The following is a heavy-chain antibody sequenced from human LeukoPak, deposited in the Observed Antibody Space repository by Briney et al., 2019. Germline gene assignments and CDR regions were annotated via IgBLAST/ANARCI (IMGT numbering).Heavy chain of an antibody. D-gene: IGHD3-22*01. CDR1: GGSISSYY. J-gene: IGHJ4*02. V-gene: IGHV4-59*01. CDR3: ARDRSSGYSPYFDY. Sequence: SDTLSLTCTVSGGSISSYYWSWIRHPPGQGLEWIGYIYYSGSTNYNPSLKSRVTISVDTSKNQFSLKLSSVTAADTAVYYCARDRSSGYSPYFDYWGQGTLVTVSS. CDR2: IYYSGST.